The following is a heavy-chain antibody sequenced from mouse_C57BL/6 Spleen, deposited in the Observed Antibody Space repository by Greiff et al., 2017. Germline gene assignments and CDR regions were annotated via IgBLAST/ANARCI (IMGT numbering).Heavy chain of an antibody. CDR1: GYTFTSYW. J-gene: IGHJ4*01. D-gene: IGHD4-1*01. V-gene: IGHV1-50*01. CDR3: AVTGTEAMDY. CDR2: IYPSDSYT. Sequence: QVHVKQPGAELVKPGASVKLSCKASGYTFTSYWMQWVKQRPGQGLEWIGEIYPSDSYTNYNQKFKGKATLTVDTSSSAAYMQLSSLTSEDSAVYYCAVTGTEAMDYWGQGTSVTVSS.